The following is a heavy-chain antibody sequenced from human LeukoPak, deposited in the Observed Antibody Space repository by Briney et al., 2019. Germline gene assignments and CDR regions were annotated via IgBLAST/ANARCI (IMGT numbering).Heavy chain of an antibody. V-gene: IGHV4-59*01. J-gene: IGHJ6*03. Sequence: ETLSLTCTVSGGSISSYYWSWIRQPPGKGLEWIGYIYYSGSTNYNPSLKSRVTISVDTSKNQFSLKLSSVTAADTAVYYCARITVVVPAANVGYYYYYMDVWGKGTTVTVSS. CDR3: ARITVVVPAANVGYYYYYMDV. D-gene: IGHD2-2*01. CDR2: IYYSGST. CDR1: GGSISSYY.